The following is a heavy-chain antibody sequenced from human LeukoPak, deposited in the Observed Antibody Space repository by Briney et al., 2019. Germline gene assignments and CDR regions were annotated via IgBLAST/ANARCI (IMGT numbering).Heavy chain of an antibody. Sequence: SVKVSCKASRGTYSRYLISSLRPAPGQELDWMGGIILIFGTAKYVQKFQGRVTITADESTSTAYMELSSLRSEDTAVYYCARDIVVVPAVGLNYYYYGMDVWGKGTTVTVSS. J-gene: IGHJ6*04. CDR3: ARDIVVVPAVGLNYYYYGMDV. D-gene: IGHD2-2*01. CDR2: IILIFGTA. CDR1: RGTYSRYL. V-gene: IGHV1-69*01.